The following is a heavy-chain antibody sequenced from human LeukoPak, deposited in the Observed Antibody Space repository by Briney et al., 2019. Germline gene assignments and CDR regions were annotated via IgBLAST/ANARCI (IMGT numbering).Heavy chain of an antibody. CDR2: IYYSGST. CDR3: ARSQTYYDILTGYYLGKLHY. CDR1: GGSISSYY. V-gene: IGHV4-59*01. Sequence: SETLSLTCTVSGGSISSYYWSWIRQPPGKGLEWIGYIYYSGSTNYNPSLKSRVTISVDTSKNQFSLKLSSVTAADTAVYYCARSQTYYDILTGYYLGKLHYWGQGTLVTVSS. J-gene: IGHJ4*02. D-gene: IGHD3-9*01.